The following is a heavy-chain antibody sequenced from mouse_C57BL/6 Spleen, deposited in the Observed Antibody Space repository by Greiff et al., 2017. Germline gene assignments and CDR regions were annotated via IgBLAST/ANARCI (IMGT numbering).Heavy chain of an antibody. Sequence: VQLQQPGAELVKPGASVKMSCKASGYTFTSYWITWVKQRPGQGLEWIGDIYPGSGSTNYNEKFKSKATRTVDTSSSTAYMQLSSLTSEDSAVYYCARAYGNYAWFAYWGQGTLVTVSA. CDR3: ARAYGNYAWFAY. J-gene: IGHJ3*01. V-gene: IGHV1-55*01. CDR1: GYTFTSYW. D-gene: IGHD2-1*01. CDR2: IYPGSGST.